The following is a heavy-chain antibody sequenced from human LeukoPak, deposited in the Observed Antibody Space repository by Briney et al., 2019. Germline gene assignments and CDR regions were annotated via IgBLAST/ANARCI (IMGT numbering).Heavy chain of an antibody. CDR3: ARDLGAAAGTFDY. CDR1: GYTFTSYY. CDR2: INPSGGST. V-gene: IGHV1-46*03. D-gene: IGHD6-13*01. J-gene: IGHJ4*02. Sequence: ASVKVSCKASGYTFTSYYMHWVRQSPGQGLEWRGIINPSGGSTSYAQKFQGRVTMTRDTSTSTVYMELSSLRSEDTAVYYCARDLGAAAGTFDYWGQGTLVTVSS.